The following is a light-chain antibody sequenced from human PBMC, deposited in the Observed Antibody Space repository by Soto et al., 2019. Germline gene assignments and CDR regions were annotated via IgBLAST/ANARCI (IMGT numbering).Light chain of an antibody. V-gene: IGLV2-14*01. Sequence: QSALTQPASVSGSPGQSITISFTGTSSDVGGYNYVSWYQQHTGKAPTLMIYDVSSRPSGVSNRFSGSKSGNTASLAISGLQAEDEADYYCCSYTATGVPVFGGGTKLTVL. CDR2: DVS. J-gene: IGLJ3*02. CDR3: CSYTATGVPV. CDR1: SSDVGGYNY.